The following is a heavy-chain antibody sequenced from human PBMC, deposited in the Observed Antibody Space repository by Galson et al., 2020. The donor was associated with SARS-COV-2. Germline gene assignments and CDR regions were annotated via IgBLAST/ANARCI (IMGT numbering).Heavy chain of an antibody. J-gene: IGHJ4*02. CDR1: GFTFSSYW. V-gene: IGHV3-74*01. Sequence: WGSLRLSCAVSGFTFSSYWMHWVRQPPGKGLVWVSRIYSEGSSTSYADSVKGRFTISGDNAKNTLDLQMNSLRAECTAVYYCARGDMGNDYFDYWGQGTMVTVSS. CDR2: IYSEGSST. CDR3: ARGDMGNDYFDY. D-gene: IGHD7-27*01.